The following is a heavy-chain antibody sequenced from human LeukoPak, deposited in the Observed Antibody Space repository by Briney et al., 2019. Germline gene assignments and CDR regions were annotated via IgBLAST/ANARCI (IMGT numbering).Heavy chain of an antibody. CDR2: FDPEDGET. Sequence: GASVKVSCKVSGYTLTELSMHWVRQAPGKGLEWMGGFDPEDGETIYAQKFQGRVTMTEDTSTDTAYMELSSLRSDDTAVYYCARDLLAYCGGDCSHYWGQGTLVTVSS. CDR1: GYTLTELS. J-gene: IGHJ4*02. D-gene: IGHD2-21*02. V-gene: IGHV1-24*01. CDR3: ARDLLAYCGGDCSHY.